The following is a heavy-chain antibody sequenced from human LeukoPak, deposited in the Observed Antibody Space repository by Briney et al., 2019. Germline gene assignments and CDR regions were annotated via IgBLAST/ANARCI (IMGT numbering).Heavy chain of an antibody. CDR3: AKLGRRVVGANAYDY. V-gene: IGHV3-53*01. CDR1: GCSVGRKY. Sequence: GGAPRHWCAAAGCSVGRKYMSWVRQAPGKGLEWVSVIYSGGSTYYADSVKGRFTISRDNSKNTLYLQMNSLRAEDTAVYYCAKLGRRVVGANAYDYWGQGTLVTVSS. D-gene: IGHD1-26*01. J-gene: IGHJ4*02. CDR2: IYSGGST.